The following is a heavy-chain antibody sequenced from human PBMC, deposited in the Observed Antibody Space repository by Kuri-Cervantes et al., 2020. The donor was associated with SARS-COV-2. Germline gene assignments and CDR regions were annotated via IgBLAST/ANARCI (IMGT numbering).Heavy chain of an antibody. J-gene: IGHJ4*02. CDR1: GFTFSSYA. D-gene: IGHD3-10*01. CDR3: AKGSLYYYGSGGGDY. V-gene: IGHV3-23*01. Sequence: GGSLRLSCAASGFTFSSYAMSWVRQAPGKGLEWVSAISGSGGSTYYADSVKGRFTISRDNSKNTLYLQMNSLRAADTAVYYCAKGSLYYYGSGGGDYWGQGTLVTVSS. CDR2: ISGSGGST.